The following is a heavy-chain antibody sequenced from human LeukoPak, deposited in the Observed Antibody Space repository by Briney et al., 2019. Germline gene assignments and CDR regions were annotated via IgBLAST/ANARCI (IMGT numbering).Heavy chain of an antibody. Sequence: GGSLRLSCAASGFTFSNHGMHWIRQAPGKGLEWVPIISYDGSKQYYADSVKGRFTISRDNSKNTLYLQMNSLRAEDTAVYYCAKDGITVAVAYYFDYWGQGTLVTVSS. CDR3: AKDGITVAVAYYFDY. CDR1: GFTFSNHG. D-gene: IGHD6-19*01. J-gene: IGHJ4*02. V-gene: IGHV3-30*18. CDR2: ISYDGSKQ.